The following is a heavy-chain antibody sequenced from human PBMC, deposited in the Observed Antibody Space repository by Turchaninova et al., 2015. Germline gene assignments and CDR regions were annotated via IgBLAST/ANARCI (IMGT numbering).Heavy chain of an antibody. Sequence: QVQLVQPGAEVKKPGASVKVSCKASGNTITSYYMHWVRQAPGQGLEWMGIINPSGGSTNYAQKFQGRVTMTWDTSTSTVYMELSSLRSEDTAVYYCARRKCSGTSCYFDYWGQGTLVTVSS. CDR1: GNTITSYY. CDR3: ARRKCSGTSCYFDY. D-gene: IGHD2-2*01. J-gene: IGHJ4*02. CDR2: INPSGGST. V-gene: IGHV1-46*01.